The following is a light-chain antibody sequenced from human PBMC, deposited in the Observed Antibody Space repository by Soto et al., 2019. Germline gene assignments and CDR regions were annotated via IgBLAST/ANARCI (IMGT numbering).Light chain of an antibody. Sequence: DIQMTQSPSSLSASVGDRVTITCRANQGISNYLAWYQQKPGKVPKLLIYAASSLQSGVPSRFSASGSGTSFTLTISSLQPEDVATYYCQKYNSVPFTFAPGTKVEIK. J-gene: IGKJ3*01. CDR3: QKYNSVPFT. CDR1: QGISNY. CDR2: AAS. V-gene: IGKV1-27*01.